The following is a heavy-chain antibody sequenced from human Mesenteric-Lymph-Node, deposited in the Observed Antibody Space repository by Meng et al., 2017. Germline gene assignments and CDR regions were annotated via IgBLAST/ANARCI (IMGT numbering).Heavy chain of an antibody. CDR1: GGSISSINW. V-gene: IGHV4-4*02. Sequence: QVQLKGSGPVLVKPSETLSLTCAVSGGSISSINWWTWVRQHPGKGLDGIGEIYHSGSTNYNTSLKSRVTISVDKSKTQFSLKLSSVTAADKAVYYCARVAAAGNEWFDPWGQGTLVTVSS. D-gene: IGHD6-13*01. CDR3: ARVAAAGNEWFDP. J-gene: IGHJ5*02. CDR2: IYHSGST.